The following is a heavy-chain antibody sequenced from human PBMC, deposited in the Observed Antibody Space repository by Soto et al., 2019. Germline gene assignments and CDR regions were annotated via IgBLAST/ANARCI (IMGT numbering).Heavy chain of an antibody. D-gene: IGHD3-22*01. CDR2: IYYSGST. J-gene: IGHJ6*02. Sequence: SETLSLTCTVSGGSISSGDYYWSWIRQPPGKGLEWIGYIYYSGSTYYNPSLKSRVTISVDTSKNQFSLKLSSVTAADTAVYYCARENTDYYDISGPPLTIYGMDFWGQGTTVTVSS. CDR1: GGSISSGDYY. CDR3: ARENTDYYDISGPPLTIYGMDF. V-gene: IGHV4-30-4*01.